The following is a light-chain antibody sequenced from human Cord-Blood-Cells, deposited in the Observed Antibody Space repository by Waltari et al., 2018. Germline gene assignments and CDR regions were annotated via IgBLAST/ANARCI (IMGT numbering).Light chain of an antibody. J-gene: IGLJ3*02. CDR3: QAWDSSTAV. V-gene: IGLV3-1*01. CDR1: TLGDKY. Sequence: SYELTQPPSVSVSTGQTASITCSGDTLGDKYACWYQQKPGQSPVLVIYQDSKRPSGIPERFSGSNSGNTATLTISGTQAMDEADYYCQAWDSSTAVFGGGTKLTVL. CDR2: QDS.